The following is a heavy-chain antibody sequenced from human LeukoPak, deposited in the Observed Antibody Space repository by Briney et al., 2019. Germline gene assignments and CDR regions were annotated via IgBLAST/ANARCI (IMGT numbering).Heavy chain of an antibody. J-gene: IGHJ6*02. D-gene: IGHD3-10*01. CDR1: GFTFSSYA. CDR2: ISGSGGST. V-gene: IGHV3-23*01. Sequence: GGSLRLSCAASGFTFSSYAMSWVRQAPGKGLEWVSAISGSGGSTYYADSVKGRFTISRDNSKDKLYLQMNSLRAEDTAVYYCAKKFARYYGMDVWGQGTTVTVSS. CDR3: AKKFARYYGMDV.